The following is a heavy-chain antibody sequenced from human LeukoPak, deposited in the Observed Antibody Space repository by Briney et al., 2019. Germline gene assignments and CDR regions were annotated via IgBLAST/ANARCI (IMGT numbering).Heavy chain of an antibody. J-gene: IGHJ6*02. CDR2: LGGLSESV. V-gene: IGHV3-23*01. Sequence: GGSLRLSCAASGFIFSNYAMTWVRQAPGKGLEWVSILGGLSESVYYPDSVKGQFTVSRDNSKDTLYLEINSLRGEDTATYYWARRWLEDPYGMDVWGQGATVAVSS. CDR1: GFIFSNYA. D-gene: IGHD5-24*01. CDR3: ARRWLEDPYGMDV.